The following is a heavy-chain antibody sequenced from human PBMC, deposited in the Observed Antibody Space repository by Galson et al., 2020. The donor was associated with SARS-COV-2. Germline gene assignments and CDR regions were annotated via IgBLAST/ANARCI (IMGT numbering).Heavy chain of an antibody. CDR1: GFTFSRYD. D-gene: IGHD4-17*01. V-gene: IGHV3-23*01. CDR3: AKLSTTVTAGGDYDFHF. Sequence: LSLTCAASGFTFSRYDMSWVRQAPGKGLEWVSALSDSGDRTYYADSVKGRFTISRDNSKNTLHLQMNSLRADDPAVYYCAKLSTTVTAGGDYDFHFWGQGTLVTVSS. J-gene: IGHJ4*02. CDR2: LSDSGDRT.